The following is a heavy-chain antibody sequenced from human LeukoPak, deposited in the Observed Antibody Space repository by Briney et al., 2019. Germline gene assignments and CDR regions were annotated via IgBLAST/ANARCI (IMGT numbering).Heavy chain of an antibody. J-gene: IGHJ4*02. CDR3: ARAKYSSRWSLDY. V-gene: IGHV3-74*03. CDR2: IDSNGGGA. D-gene: IGHD6-13*01. CDR1: GFTFNIYW. Sequence: TGGSLRLSCATSGFTFNIYWMQWVRQVPGKGLVLVSRIDSNGGGATYADSAKGRFTTSRDNGNNTMYLQMNSLRAEDTAIYYCARAKYSSRWSLDYWGQGALVTVSS.